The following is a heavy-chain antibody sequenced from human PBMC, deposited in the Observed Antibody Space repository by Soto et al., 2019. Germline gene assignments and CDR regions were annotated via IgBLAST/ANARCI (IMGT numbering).Heavy chain of an antibody. CDR2: INAGNGNT. J-gene: IGHJ4*02. V-gene: IGHV1-3*01. CDR3: ARDPLLLWFGELLFGGMDY. D-gene: IGHD3-10*01. Sequence: ASVKVSCKASGYTFTSYAMHWVRQAPGQRXEWMGWINAGNGNTKYSQKFQGRVTITRDTSASTAYMELSSLRSEDTAVYYCARDPLLLWFGELLFGGMDYWGQGTLVTVSS. CDR1: GYTFTSYA.